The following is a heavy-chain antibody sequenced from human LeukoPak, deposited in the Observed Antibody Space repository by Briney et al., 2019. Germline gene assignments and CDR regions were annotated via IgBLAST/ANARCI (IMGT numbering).Heavy chain of an antibody. CDR3: AKDFSSGWPGYFDY. CDR2: ISASGGST. V-gene: IGHV3-23*01. Sequence: PGGSLRLSCAASGFTVSSNYMSWVRQAPEKGLEWVSAISASGGSTYYADSVKGRFTISRDNSKHTLYLQMNSLRAEETAVYYCAKDFSSGWPGYFDYWGQGTLVTVSS. J-gene: IGHJ4*02. D-gene: IGHD6-19*01. CDR1: GFTVSSNY.